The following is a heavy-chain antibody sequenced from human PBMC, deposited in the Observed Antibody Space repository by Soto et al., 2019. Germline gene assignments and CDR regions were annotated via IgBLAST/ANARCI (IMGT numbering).Heavy chain of an antibody. CDR1: GYTFTSYY. J-gene: IGHJ6*02. V-gene: IGHV1-46*01. D-gene: IGHD3-22*01. CDR3: ASGGTMIPLGGIDV. Sequence: ASVKVSCKASGYTFTSYYMPWVRQAPGQGLEWMGIINHSGGSTSYAQKFQGRVTMTRDTSTSTVYMELSSLRSEDTAVYYGASGGTMIPLGGIDVWGQGTTVTVSS. CDR2: INHSGGST.